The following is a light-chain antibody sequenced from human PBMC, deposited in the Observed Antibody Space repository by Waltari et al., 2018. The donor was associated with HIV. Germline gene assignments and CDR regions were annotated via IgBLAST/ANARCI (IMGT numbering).Light chain of an antibody. CDR1: QNVESW. V-gene: IGKV1-5*03. CDR3: QQYNSDFYT. CDR2: KAS. J-gene: IGKJ2*01. Sequence: IQMTQSPSILSASVGDRVTLTCRASQNVESWLAWYQQRPGRAPKLLIYKASTLEYGVPARFSGSGSGTDFTLTINSLQPDDFATYYCQQYNSDFYTFGQGTRLELK.